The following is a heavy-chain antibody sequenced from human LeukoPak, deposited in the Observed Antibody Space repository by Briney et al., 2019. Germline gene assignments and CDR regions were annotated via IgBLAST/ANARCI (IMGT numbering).Heavy chain of an antibody. Sequence: GGSLRLSCAVRGFPLSDAWMNWVRQAPGQGLEWVSVISASGGATHYAESVKGRFIVSRDNSKNTLSLQMNSLRAEDTAVYYCANGAVAGGWYYFDYWGQGTPVTVSS. CDR3: ANGAVAGGWYYFDY. CDR1: GFPLSDAW. CDR2: ISASGGAT. D-gene: IGHD6-19*01. V-gene: IGHV3-23*01. J-gene: IGHJ4*02.